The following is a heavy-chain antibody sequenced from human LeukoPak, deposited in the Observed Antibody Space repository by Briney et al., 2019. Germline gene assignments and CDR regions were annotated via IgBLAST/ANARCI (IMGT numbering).Heavy chain of an antibody. V-gene: IGHV1-2*04. D-gene: IGHD2-15*01. J-gene: IGHJ6*02. CDR1: GYTFTGDY. Sequence: ASVKVSCKASGYTFTGDYMHWVRQAPGQGLEWMGWINPNSGGTNYAQKFQGWVTMTWDTSISTAYMELSRLRSDDTAVYYCAREVVAATAVKNGMDVWGHGTTVTVSS. CDR3: AREVVAATAVKNGMDV. CDR2: INPNSGGT.